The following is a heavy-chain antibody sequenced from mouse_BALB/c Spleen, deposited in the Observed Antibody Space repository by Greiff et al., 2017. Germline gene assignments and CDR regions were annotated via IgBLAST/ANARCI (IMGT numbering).Heavy chain of an antibody. J-gene: IGHJ3*01. D-gene: IGHD2-4*01. CDR2: INSNGGST. CDR1: GFTFSSYG. V-gene: IGHV5-6-3*01. CDR3: ARGDDYDAWFAY. Sequence: EVQLVESGGGLVQPGGSLKLSCAASGFTFSSYGMSWVRQTPDKRLELVATINSNGGSTYYPDSVKGRFTISRDNAKNTLYLQMSSLTSEDTAMYYCARGDDYDAWFAYWGQGTLVTVSA.